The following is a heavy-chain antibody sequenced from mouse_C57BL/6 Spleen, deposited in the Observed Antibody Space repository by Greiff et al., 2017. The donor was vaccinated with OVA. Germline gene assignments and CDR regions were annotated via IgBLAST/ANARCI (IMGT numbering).Heavy chain of an antibody. CDR3: AKIYDYDVGYAMDY. V-gene: IGHV2-5*01. CDR1: GFSLTSYG. J-gene: IGHJ4*01. CDR2: IWRGGST. Sequence: QVQLQQSGPGLVQPSQRLSITCTVSGFSLTSYGVHWVRQSPGKGLEWLGVIWRGGSTDYNAAFMSRLSITKDNSKSQVFFKMNSLQADDTAIYYCAKIYDYDVGYAMDYWGQGTSVTVSS. D-gene: IGHD2-4*01.